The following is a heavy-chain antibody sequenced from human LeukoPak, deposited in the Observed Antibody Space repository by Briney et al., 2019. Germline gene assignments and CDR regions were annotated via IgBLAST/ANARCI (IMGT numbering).Heavy chain of an antibody. V-gene: IGHV3-30*02. J-gene: IGHJ4*02. D-gene: IGHD6-19*01. Sequence: GGSLRLSCAASGFTFSSYGMHWVRQAPGKGLEWVAFIRYDGSNKYYADSVKGRFTISRDNSKNTLYLQMNSLRAEDTAVYYCAKDSVYSSGWYFDYWGQGTLVTVSS. CDR1: GFTFSSYG. CDR2: IRYDGSNK. CDR3: AKDSVYSSGWYFDY.